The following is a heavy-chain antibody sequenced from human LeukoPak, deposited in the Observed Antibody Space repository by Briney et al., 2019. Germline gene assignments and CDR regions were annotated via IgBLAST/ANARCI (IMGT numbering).Heavy chain of an antibody. J-gene: IGHJ6*02. CDR3: ARDTQDYGMDG. CDR1: GGSISSYY. V-gene: IGHV4-59*01. CDR2: IYYSGST. Sequence: SETLSLTCTVSGGSISSYYWSWIRQPPGKGLEWIGYIYYSGSTNYNPSLKSRVTISVDTSKNQFSLKLSSVTAADTAVYYCARDTQDYGMDGWGQGTTVTVSS.